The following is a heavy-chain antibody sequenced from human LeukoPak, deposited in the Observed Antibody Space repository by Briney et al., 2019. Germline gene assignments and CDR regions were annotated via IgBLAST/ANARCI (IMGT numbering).Heavy chain of an antibody. J-gene: IGHJ5*02. V-gene: IGHV3-30*02. CDR2: IRYDGTDK. Sequence: GGSLRLSCAASGFTFSSYAMHWVRQPPGKGLEWVAFIRYDGTDKYYADSVKGRFTISRDNSKNTLYLQMNSLRAEDTAVYYCAKDPHYHYGSTGYPLTPNWFDPWGQGTQVTVSS. CDR3: AKDPHYHYGSTGYPLTPNWFDP. CDR1: GFTFSSYA. D-gene: IGHD3-22*01.